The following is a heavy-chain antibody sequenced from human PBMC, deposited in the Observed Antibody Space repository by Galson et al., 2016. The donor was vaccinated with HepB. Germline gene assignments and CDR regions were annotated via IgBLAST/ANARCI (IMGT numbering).Heavy chain of an antibody. V-gene: IGHV1-3*01. CDR3: ARAREXFGGGGAGFDY. D-gene: IGHD2-21*01. CDR2: INPGNGNT. J-gene: IGHJ4*02. Sequence: SVXXXCKASGXXFTXXXMHXXXQAXXQSLEXMGXINPGNGNTKYSPKFQGRLTITRDTSASTAYMQLSSLRSXDTAVFYCARAREXFGGGGAGFDYWGQGXXVTVSX. CDR1: GXXFTXXX.